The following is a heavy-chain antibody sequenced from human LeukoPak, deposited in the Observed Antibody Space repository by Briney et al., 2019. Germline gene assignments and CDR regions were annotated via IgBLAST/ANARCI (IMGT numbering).Heavy chain of an antibody. CDR3: ARDILAVAGTGYFDS. V-gene: IGHV3-30-3*01. J-gene: IGHJ4*02. D-gene: IGHD6-19*01. CDR2: ISFDGSNK. CDR1: GFTFSSYA. Sequence: GRSLRLSCAASGFTFSSYAMHWVRQASGKGLEWVAVISFDGSNKYYADSVKGRFTISRDNSKNTLYLQMNSLRAEDTAVYYCARDILAVAGTGYFDSWGQGTLVTVSS.